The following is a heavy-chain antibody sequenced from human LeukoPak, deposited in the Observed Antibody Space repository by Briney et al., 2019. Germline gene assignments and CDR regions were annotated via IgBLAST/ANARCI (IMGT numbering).Heavy chain of an antibody. V-gene: IGHV4-61*02. Sequence: SETLSLTCTVSGGSISSGSYYWSWIRQPAGKGLEWIGRIYTSGSTNYNPSLKSRVTISVDTSKNQFSLKLSSVTAADTAVYYCARVPGDSSGYFDFWAQGTLVTVSS. CDR1: GGSISSGSYY. CDR3: ARVPGDSSGYFDF. CDR2: IYTSGST. D-gene: IGHD3-22*01. J-gene: IGHJ4*02.